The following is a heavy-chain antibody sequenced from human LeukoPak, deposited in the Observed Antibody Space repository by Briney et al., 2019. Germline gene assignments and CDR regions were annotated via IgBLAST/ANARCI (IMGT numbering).Heavy chain of an antibody. D-gene: IGHD3-10*01. CDR2: ISSSSSYI. V-gene: IGHV3-21*01. CDR1: GFTFSSYS. Sequence: PGGSLRLSCAASGFTFSSYSMNWVRQAPGKGLEWVSSISSSSSYIYYADSVKGRFTISRDNAKNSLYLQMNSLRAEDTAVYYCASSYYGSGSYGMDVWGQGTTVTVSS. J-gene: IGHJ6*02. CDR3: ASSYYGSGSYGMDV.